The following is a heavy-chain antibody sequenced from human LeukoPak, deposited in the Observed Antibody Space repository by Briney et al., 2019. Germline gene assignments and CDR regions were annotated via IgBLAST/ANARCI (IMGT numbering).Heavy chain of an antibody. CDR2: INHSGST. Sequence: SETLSLTCAVYGGSFSGYYWSWIRQPPGKGLEWIGEINHSGSTNYNPSLKSRVTISVDTSKNQFSLKLSSVTAADTAVYYCAGTVSLPDTAIPFFDYWGQGTLVTVSS. J-gene: IGHJ4*02. D-gene: IGHD2-21*02. V-gene: IGHV4-34*01. CDR3: AGTVSLPDTAIPFFDY. CDR1: GGSFSGYY.